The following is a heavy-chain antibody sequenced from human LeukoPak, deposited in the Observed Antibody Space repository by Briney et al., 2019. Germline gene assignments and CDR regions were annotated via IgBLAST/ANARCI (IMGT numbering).Heavy chain of an antibody. J-gene: IGHJ4*02. D-gene: IGHD3-22*01. CDR2: ISSSISVI. V-gene: IGHV3-48*01. Sequence: GGSLRLSCAASGFTFSSYSMNWVRQAPGKGLEWVSYISSSISVIYYADSMKGRFTISRDNSKNTLYLQMNSLRAEDTAVYYCAREGGYYDSSQGGFDYWGQGTLVTVSS. CDR1: GFTFSSYS. CDR3: AREGGYYDSSQGGFDY.